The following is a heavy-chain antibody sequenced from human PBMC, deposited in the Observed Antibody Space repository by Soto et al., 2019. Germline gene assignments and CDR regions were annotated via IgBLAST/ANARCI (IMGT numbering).Heavy chain of an antibody. Sequence: QVQLQESGPGLVKPSQTLSLTCTVSGGSISSDGYCWSWIRQHPGKGLEWVGSIYYSGNTYYNPSLKSRVSISVDTSKNQTSLKVSSVTAADTAVYYCARDATTVGKSWFDPWGQGTLVTVSS. CDR3: ARDATTVGKSWFDP. CDR1: GGSISSDGYC. CDR2: IYYSGNT. V-gene: IGHV4-31*03. J-gene: IGHJ5*02. D-gene: IGHD4-17*01.